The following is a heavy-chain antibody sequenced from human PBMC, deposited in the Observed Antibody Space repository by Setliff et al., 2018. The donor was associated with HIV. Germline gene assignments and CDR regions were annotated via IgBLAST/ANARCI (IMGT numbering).Heavy chain of an antibody. J-gene: IGHJ4*02. CDR3: TRSKWGSGFDY. CDR1: GFTFRDHY. CDR2: TGNEASSDTT. D-gene: IGHD1-26*01. Sequence: PGGSLRLSCAASGFTFRDHYMDWVRQAPGKGLEWVGRTGNEASSDTTQYAASVKGRFTISRDDSKNSVFLQMNSLKTEDTAMYYCTRSKWGSGFDYWGQGTLVTVSS. V-gene: IGHV3-72*01.